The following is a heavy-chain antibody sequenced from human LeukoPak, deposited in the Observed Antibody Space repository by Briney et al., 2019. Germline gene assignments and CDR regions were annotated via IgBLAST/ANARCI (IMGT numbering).Heavy chain of an antibody. J-gene: IGHJ4*02. CDR2: SSSNGGST. V-gene: IGHV3-64D*06. CDR1: GFTFSSSA. Sequence: GGSLRLSCSASGFTFSSSAMHWVRQAPGKGLEYVSASSSNGGSTYYADSVKGRFIISRDNSKNTLYLQMSSLRAEDTAVYYCVKEGGSGSYAQTPFDYWGQGTLVTVSA. CDR3: VKEGGSGSYAQTPFDY. D-gene: IGHD3-10*01.